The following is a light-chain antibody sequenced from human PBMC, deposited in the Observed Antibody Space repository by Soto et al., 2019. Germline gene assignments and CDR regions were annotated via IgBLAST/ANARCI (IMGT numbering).Light chain of an antibody. J-gene: IGKJ1*01. CDR1: QYVHTS. V-gene: IGKV3-15*01. CDR3: QQYNQWPPAWM. Sequence: EIVMTQSPGTLSVSPGERVTVSCRASQYVHTSLAWYQQKSGQAPRLLIYGASIRAPGVPVRFSGSGSGTEFTLNIDSLQSEDSAVYSCQQYNQWPPAWMFGQGTKVEI. CDR2: GAS.